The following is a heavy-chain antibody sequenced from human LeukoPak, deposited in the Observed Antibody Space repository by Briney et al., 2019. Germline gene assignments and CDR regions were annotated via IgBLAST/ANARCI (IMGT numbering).Heavy chain of an antibody. V-gene: IGHV3-21*01. J-gene: IGHJ4*02. CDR1: GFTFSSYS. D-gene: IGHD6-6*01. CDR3: AREISIAAPYYFDY. CDR2: ISSSSSYI. Sequence: GGSLRLSCAVSGFTFSSYSMNWVRQAPGKGLEWVSSISSSSSYIYYADSVKGRFTISRDNAKNSLYLQMNSLRAEDTAVYYCAREISIAAPYYFDYWGQGTLVTVSS.